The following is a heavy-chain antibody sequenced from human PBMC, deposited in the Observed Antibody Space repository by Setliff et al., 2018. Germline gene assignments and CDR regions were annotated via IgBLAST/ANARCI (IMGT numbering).Heavy chain of an antibody. Sequence: SVSPFPLPSLHWVRQAPGLGLEWLFPLPPLRCRTSYAQKFQGRVTMTRDTSTSTFYMDMSSLRSEDTAVYYCARDVFPYHYEGAFDIWGQGTMVTVS. CDR2: LPPLRCRT. D-gene: IGHD3-22*01. CDR3: ARDVFPYHYEGAFDI. V-gene: IGHV1-46*01. CDR1: VSPFPLPS. J-gene: IGHJ3*02.